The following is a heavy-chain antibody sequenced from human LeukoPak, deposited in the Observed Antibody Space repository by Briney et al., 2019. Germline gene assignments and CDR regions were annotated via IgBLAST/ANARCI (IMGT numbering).Heavy chain of an antibody. J-gene: IGHJ6*02. CDR1: GYTFTSYD. CDR3: AGSPVQYSSSWYPYGMDV. CDR2: MNPNSGNT. V-gene: IGHV1-8*01. D-gene: IGHD6-13*01. Sequence: GASVKVSCKASGYTFTSYDINWVRQATGHGLEWMGWMNPNSGNTGYAQKFQGRVTMTRNTSISTAYMELSSLRSEDTAVYYCAGSPVQYSSSWYPYGMDVWGQGTTVTVSS.